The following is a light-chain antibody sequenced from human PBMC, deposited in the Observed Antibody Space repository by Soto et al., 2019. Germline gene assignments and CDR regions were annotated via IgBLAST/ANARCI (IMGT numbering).Light chain of an antibody. CDR3: SSYAGSTTYV. CDR2: EVS. J-gene: IGLJ1*01. CDR1: DSDIGSYNL. V-gene: IGLV2-23*02. Sequence: QSALTQPASVSGSPGQSITISCTGSDSDIGSYNLVSWYQQYPGKAPKSMIYEVSKRPSGASSRFSGSKSTNTAFLTISGLQPEDVADYYCSSYAGSTTYVFGTGTKLTVL.